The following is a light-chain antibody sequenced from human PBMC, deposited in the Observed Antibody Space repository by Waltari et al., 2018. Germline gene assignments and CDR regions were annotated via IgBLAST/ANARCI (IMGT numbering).Light chain of an antibody. Sequence: DIVMTQSPDSLPVSLGERATINCKSSQSVLYSSNNNNYLAWYQQRPGQPPKLLIYWASTRESGVPDRFSGSGSGTDFTLTISSLQAEDVAVYYCQQYYSTPLTFGGGTKVEIK. CDR2: WAS. CDR1: QSVLYSSNNNNY. V-gene: IGKV4-1*01. CDR3: QQYYSTPLT. J-gene: IGKJ4*01.